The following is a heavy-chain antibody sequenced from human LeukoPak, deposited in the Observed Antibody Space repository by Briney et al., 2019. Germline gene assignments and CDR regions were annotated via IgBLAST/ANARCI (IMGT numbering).Heavy chain of an antibody. D-gene: IGHD2-2*01. V-gene: IGHV3-30*04. CDR2: ISYDGSNK. CDR3: ARGSGVVVVPAAMDV. J-gene: IGHJ6*04. CDR1: GFTFSSYA. Sequence: PGRSLRLSCAASGFTFSSYAMHWVRQAPGKGLEWVAVISYDGSNKYYADSVKGRFTVSRDNSKNTLYLQMNSLRAEDTAVYYCARGSGVVVVPAAMDVWGKGTTVTVSS.